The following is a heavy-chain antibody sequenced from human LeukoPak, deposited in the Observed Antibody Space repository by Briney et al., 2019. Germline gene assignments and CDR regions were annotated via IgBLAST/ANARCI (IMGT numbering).Heavy chain of an antibody. CDR3: ARLKGGKYSSGWALSPFDY. J-gene: IGHJ4*02. CDR1: GYSFTSYW. V-gene: IGHV5-51*01. D-gene: IGHD6-19*01. CDR2: IYPGDSDT. Sequence: GESLKISCKGSGYSFTSYWIGWVRQIPGKGLEWMGIIYPGDSDTRYSPSFQGQVTISADKSISTAYLQWSSLKASDTAMYYCARLKGGKYSSGWALSPFDYWGQGTLVTVSS.